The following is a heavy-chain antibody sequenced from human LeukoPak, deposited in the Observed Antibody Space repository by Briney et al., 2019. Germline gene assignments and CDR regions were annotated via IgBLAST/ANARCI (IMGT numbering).Heavy chain of an antibody. CDR3: LRDCNNIRCSGARMDV. Sequence: GGSLRLSRAASGFTFSNYDMHWVRQVTGKGLEWVSSIGTVGDSYYSDSVKGRFTISRENAKNSWYLQMSSLRAGDTAVYYCLRDCNNIRCSGARMDVWGQGTTVIVSS. D-gene: IGHD2/OR15-2a*01. CDR1: GFTFSNYD. J-gene: IGHJ6*02. V-gene: IGHV3-13*01. CDR2: IGTVGDS.